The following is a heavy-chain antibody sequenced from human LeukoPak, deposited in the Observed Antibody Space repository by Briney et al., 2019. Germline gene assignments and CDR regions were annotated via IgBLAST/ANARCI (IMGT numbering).Heavy chain of an antibody. CDR2: ISHSGST. Sequence: PSETLSLTCTVSGYSISSDYYWGWIRQPPGKGLEWIGSISHSGSTYYNPSLKSRVTISVDTSKNQFSLKLSSVTAADTAVYYCARGGKRGYSGYDNWGQGTLVTVSS. CDR3: ARGGKRGYSGYDN. V-gene: IGHV4-38-2*02. J-gene: IGHJ4*02. D-gene: IGHD5-12*01. CDR1: GYSISSDYY.